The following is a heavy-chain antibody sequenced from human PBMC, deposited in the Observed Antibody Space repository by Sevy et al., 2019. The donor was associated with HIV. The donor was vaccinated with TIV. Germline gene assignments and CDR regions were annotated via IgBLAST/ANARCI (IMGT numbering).Heavy chain of an antibody. D-gene: IGHD3-16*01. CDR2: ISGSGGTT. Sequence: GGSLRLSCAASGFTFSNYAVSWVRQAPGKGLEWVSAISGSGGTTYYADSVKGRFAISRDNSKNTLYLQMNSLRAEDTALFYCARDLPRYAGGVDYWGQGTLVTVSS. CDR1: GFTFSNYA. CDR3: ARDLPRYAGGVDY. V-gene: IGHV3-23*01. J-gene: IGHJ4*02.